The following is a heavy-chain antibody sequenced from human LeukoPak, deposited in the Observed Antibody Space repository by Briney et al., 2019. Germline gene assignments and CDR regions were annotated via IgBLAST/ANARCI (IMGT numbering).Heavy chain of an antibody. J-gene: IGHJ5*02. V-gene: IGHV1-2*02. CDR3: ARDEGCSSTSCYTQNWFDP. D-gene: IGHD2-2*02. CDR2: INPNSGGA. CDR1: GYTFTGYY. Sequence: ASVKVSCKASGYTFTGYYMHWVRQAPGQGLEWMGWINPNSGGANYAQQFRGRLTMTRDTSISTAYMELSRLRSDDTAVYYCARDEGCSSTSCYTQNWFDPWGQGTLVTVSS.